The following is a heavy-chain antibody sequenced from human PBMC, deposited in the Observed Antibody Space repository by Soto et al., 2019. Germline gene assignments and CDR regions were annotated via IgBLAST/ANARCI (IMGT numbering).Heavy chain of an antibody. V-gene: IGHV4-61*01. CDR2: IYFSGTT. CDR3: ARSPDSGDYVDY. Sequence: QVQLQESGPRLVQPSETLSLTCSVSGGSVSSDSYYWSWIRQPPGAGLEWIGYIYFSGTTNYNPSLESRVTILGDSSKHQFSLKLSSVTAADTAVYYCARSPDSGDYVDYWGQGTLVAVSS. D-gene: IGHD4-17*01. J-gene: IGHJ4*02. CDR1: GGSVSSDSYY.